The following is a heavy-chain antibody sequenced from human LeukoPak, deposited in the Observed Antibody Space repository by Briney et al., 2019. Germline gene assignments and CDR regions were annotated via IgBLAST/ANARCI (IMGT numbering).Heavy chain of an antibody. CDR2: ISSSSSYI. D-gene: IGHD3-22*01. J-gene: IGHJ4*02. V-gene: IGHV3-21*01. CDR1: GFTFSSHS. CDR3: AKDYYDSSGDSGYFDY. Sequence: GGSLRLSCAASGFTFSSHSMNWVRQAPGKGLEWVSSISSSSSYIYYADSVKGRFTISRDNAKNSLYLQMNSLRAEDTAVYYCAKDYYDSSGDSGYFDYWGQGTLVTVSS.